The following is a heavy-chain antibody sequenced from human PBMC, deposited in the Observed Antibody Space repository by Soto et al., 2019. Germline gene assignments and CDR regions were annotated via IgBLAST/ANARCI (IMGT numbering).Heavy chain of an antibody. CDR1: GGSISSGDYY. D-gene: IGHD5-18*01. J-gene: IGHJ4*02. CDR3: ARALPTDTALLSHFDF. CDR2: IYYSGRT. Sequence: TSETLSLTCTVSGGSISSGDYYWSWIRQPPGKGLEWIGYIYYSGRTDYNPSLKSRVTISVDTSKNQFSLKLSAVTAADTAVYYCARALPTDTALLSHFDFWGQGSLVTGSS. V-gene: IGHV4-30-4*01.